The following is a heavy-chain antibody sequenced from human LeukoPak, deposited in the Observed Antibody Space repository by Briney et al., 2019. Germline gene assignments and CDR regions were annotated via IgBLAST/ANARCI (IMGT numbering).Heavy chain of an antibody. Sequence: SETLSLTCTVSGGSISSSSYFWGWIRQPPGKGLEWIGSIYYGGNTYYNLSLKSRVTISVNMSKNQFSLKLSSVTAADTAVYYCAHWSSYGGYDPLFDYWGQGTLVTVSS. D-gene: IGHD4-17*01. J-gene: IGHJ4*02. CDR2: IYYGGNT. CDR1: GGSISSSSYF. CDR3: AHWSSYGGYDPLFDY. V-gene: IGHV4-39*01.